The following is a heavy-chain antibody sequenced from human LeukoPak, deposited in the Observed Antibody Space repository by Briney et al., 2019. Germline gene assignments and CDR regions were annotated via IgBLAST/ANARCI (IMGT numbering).Heavy chain of an antibody. V-gene: IGHV3-30*18. D-gene: IGHD1-7*01. CDR3: AKWGTRDAFDI. CDR2: ISYDGSNK. CDR1: GFTFSSYG. Sequence: GGSLRLSCAASGFTFSSYGMHWVRRAPGKGLEWVAVISYDGSNKYYADSVKGRFTISRDNSKNTLYLQMNSLRAEDTAVYYCAKWGTRDAFDIWGQGTMVTVSS. J-gene: IGHJ3*02.